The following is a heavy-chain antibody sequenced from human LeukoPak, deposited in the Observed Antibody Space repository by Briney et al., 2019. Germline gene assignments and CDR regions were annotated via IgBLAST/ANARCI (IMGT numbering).Heavy chain of an antibody. D-gene: IGHD2-2*01. CDR3: AREYQLLGTVYNYFDP. CDR1: GGSISSSSYY. Sequence: SETLSLTCTVSGGSISSSSYYWGWIRQPPGKGLEWIGSIYYGGSTYYNPSLKSRVTISVDTSKNQFSLKLSSVTAADTAVYYCAREYQLLGTVYNYFDPWGQGTLVTVSS. J-gene: IGHJ5*02. CDR2: IYYGGST. V-gene: IGHV4-39*07.